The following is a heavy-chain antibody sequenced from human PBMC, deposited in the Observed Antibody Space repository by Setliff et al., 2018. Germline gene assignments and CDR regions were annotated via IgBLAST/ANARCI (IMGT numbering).Heavy chain of an antibody. V-gene: IGHV1-2*04. CDR1: GYTFSTYG. CDR2: INPNSGGT. Sequence: GASVKVSCKDSGYTFSTYGISWVRQAPGQGLEWMGWINPNSGGTNYAQKFQGWVTMTRDTSISTAYMELSRLRSDDTAVYYCARERAGGRGFTFGAIYYYYGMDVWGQGTTVTVSS. J-gene: IGHJ6*02. D-gene: IGHD3-16*01. CDR3: ARERAGGRGFTFGAIYYYYGMDV.